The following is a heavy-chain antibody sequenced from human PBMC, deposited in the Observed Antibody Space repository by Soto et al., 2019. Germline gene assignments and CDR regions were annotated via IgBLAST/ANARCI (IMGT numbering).Heavy chain of an antibody. J-gene: IGHJ1*01. CDR3: AREYWAEYLQL. CDR2: FSSYTGNT. V-gene: IGHV1-18*04. CDR1: GSTFTRYA. D-gene: IGHD2-8*02. Sequence: QLVQSGAEVKKPGDSVQVSCKASGSTFTRYAFSRVGQATGQGHEWMGWFSSYTGNTNYAQRLQGRVSMTTDTPRRTAYIEISGLRSDDRAGYYCAREYWAEYLQLWGQVTLVSVSA.